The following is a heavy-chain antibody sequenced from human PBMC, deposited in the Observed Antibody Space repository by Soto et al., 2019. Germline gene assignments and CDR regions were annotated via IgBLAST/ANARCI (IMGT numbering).Heavy chain of an antibody. Sequence: QVQLVESGGGLVKPGGSLRLSCAASGFTFSDYYMSWIRQAPGRGLEWLSSISGPGTTIYYADSVEGRFTISRDNAKSSVYLLISSLRAGDTAVYYCVSRYAAGVRVWYFDLWGRGTLVTVSS. V-gene: IGHV3-11*01. J-gene: IGHJ2*01. CDR3: VSRYAAGVRVWYFDL. CDR2: ISGPGTTI. D-gene: IGHD2-15*01. CDR1: GFTFSDYY.